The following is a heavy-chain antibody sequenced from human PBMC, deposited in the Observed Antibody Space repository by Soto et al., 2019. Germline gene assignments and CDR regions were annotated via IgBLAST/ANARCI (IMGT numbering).Heavy chain of an antibody. CDR2: IGSSGGYI. CDR1: GFIFSDFS. J-gene: IGHJ6*02. CDR3: SKILPPDLRSYWYGMDV. D-gene: IGHD2-2*01. V-gene: IGHV3-21*04. Sequence: PGGSLRLSCAVSGFIFSDFSMNWVRQAPGKGLEWVASIGSSGGYIFYADSVKGRFTISRDNAKNSLYLQMNSLRAEDTAVYYCSKILPPDLRSYWYGMDVWGQGDTVTVAS.